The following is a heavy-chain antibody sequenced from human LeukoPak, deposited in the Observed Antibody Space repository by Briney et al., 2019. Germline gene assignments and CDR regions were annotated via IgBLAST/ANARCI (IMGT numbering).Heavy chain of an antibody. CDR3: GKTSDY. Sequence: GGSLRLSCAASGFTFSDYNMNWVRQAPGKGLEWVSSITSSGSHIYYADSVRGRFTISRDNAKNSLYLQMNSLRAEDTAVYYCGKTSDYWGQGTLVTVSS. D-gene: IGHD1-14*01. CDR2: ITSSGSHI. V-gene: IGHV3-21*01. CDR1: GFTFSDYN. J-gene: IGHJ4*02.